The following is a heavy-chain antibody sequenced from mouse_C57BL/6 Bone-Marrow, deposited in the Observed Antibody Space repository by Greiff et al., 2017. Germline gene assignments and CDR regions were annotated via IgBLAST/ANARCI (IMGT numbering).Heavy chain of an antibody. Sequence: QVQLQQPGAELVKPGASVKLSCKASGYTFTSYWMHWVQQRPGQGLEWIGMIHPNSGSTNYNEKFKSKATLTVDQSSSTAYKQLRSLTSEDAAVYYCARSGTVWYFDVWGTGTTVTVSS. J-gene: IGHJ1*03. CDR3: ARSGTVWYFDV. CDR1: GYTFTSYW. CDR2: IHPNSGST. V-gene: IGHV1-64*01. D-gene: IGHD3-1*01.